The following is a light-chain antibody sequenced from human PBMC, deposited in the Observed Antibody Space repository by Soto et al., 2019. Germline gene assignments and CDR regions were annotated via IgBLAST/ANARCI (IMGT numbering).Light chain of an antibody. CDR3: QHYNSYSEA. CDR2: KAS. V-gene: IGKV1-5*03. J-gene: IGKJ1*01. CDR1: QTISSW. Sequence: HMPQSPSTLSVSVRYRVTITCLSSQTISSWLAWYQQKPGKAPKLLIYKASTLKSGVPSRFSGSGSGTEFTLTISSLQPDDFATYYCQHYNSYSEAFGQGTKVDI.